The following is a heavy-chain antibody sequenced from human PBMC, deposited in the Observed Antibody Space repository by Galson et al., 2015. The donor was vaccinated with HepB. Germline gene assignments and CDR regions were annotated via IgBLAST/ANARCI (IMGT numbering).Heavy chain of an antibody. J-gene: IGHJ6*03. CDR3: ARVRLWFGESQIMDV. V-gene: IGHV1-69*13. CDR1: GGTFSSYA. D-gene: IGHD3-10*01. Sequence: SVKVSCKASGGTFSSYAISWVRQAPGQGLEWMGGIIPIFGTANYAQKFQGRVTITADESTSTAYMELSSLRSEDTAVYYCARVRLWFGESQIMDVWGKGTTVTVSS. CDR2: IIPIFGTA.